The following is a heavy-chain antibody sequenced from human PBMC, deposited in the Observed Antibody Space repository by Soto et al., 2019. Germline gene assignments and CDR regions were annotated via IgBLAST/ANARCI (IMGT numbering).Heavy chain of an antibody. CDR3: ARDLGGAIDY. Sequence: QVKLVESRGGVVQPGRSLRLSCAASGFTFSSYAMHWVRQAPGKGLDWVAVVSYDGSNKYYADSVKGRFTFSRDNSKNTLYLQMNSLRPEDTALYYCARDLGGAIDYWGQGTPVTVSS. CDR1: GFTFSSYA. CDR2: VSYDGSNK. D-gene: IGHD3-16*01. V-gene: IGHV3-30-3*01. J-gene: IGHJ4*02.